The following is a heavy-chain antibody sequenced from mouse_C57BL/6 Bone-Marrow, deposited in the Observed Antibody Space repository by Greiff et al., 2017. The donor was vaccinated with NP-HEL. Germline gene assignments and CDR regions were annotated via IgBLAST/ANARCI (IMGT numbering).Heavy chain of an antibody. V-gene: IGHV1-59*01. Sequence: QVQLKQPGAELVRPGTSVKLSCKASGYTFTSYWMHWVKQRPGQGLEWIGVIDPSDSYTNYNQKFKGKATLTVDTSSSTAYMQLSSLTSEDSAVYYCAPYGYDAMDYWGQGTSVTVSS. CDR2: IDPSDSYT. D-gene: IGHD1-1*02. CDR1: GYTFTSYW. CDR3: APYGYDAMDY. J-gene: IGHJ4*01.